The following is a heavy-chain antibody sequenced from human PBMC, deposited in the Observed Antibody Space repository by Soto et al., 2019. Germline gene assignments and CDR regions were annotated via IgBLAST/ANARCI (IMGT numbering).Heavy chain of an antibody. V-gene: IGHV1-2*06. J-gene: IGHJ6*02. Sequence: QVQLVQSGAEMKKPGASVKVSCKASGYSFTGFYLHWVRQAPGQGLEWMGQINAGFGATDLAQMFQGRVTITADKSTTTVYMELSSLRSDDTAVYYCATDCSGGSCYGASGMDVWGQGTTVTVSS. CDR2: INAGFGAT. CDR3: ATDCSGGSCYGASGMDV. D-gene: IGHD2-15*01. CDR1: GYSFTGFY.